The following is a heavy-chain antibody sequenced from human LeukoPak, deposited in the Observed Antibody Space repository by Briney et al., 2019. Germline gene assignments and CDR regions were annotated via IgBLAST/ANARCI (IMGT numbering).Heavy chain of an antibody. J-gene: IGHJ5*02. Sequence: GASVKVSCKASGYTFTGYYMHWVRQAPGQGLEWMGLINPSGGSTSYAQKFQGRVTMTRDTSTSTVYMELSSLRSEDTAVYYCARVRGDCSSTSCYLGWFDPWGQGTLVTVSS. CDR1: GYTFTGYY. D-gene: IGHD2-2*01. CDR2: INPSGGST. CDR3: ARVRGDCSSTSCYLGWFDP. V-gene: IGHV1-46*01.